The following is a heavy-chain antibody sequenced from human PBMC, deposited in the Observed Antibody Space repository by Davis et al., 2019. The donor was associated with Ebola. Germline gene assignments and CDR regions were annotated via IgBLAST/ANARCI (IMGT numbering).Heavy chain of an antibody. CDR2: IKSKTSGGTI. D-gene: IGHD1-26*01. CDR1: GFSFSTGW. V-gene: IGHV3-15*01. Sequence: GESLKISCAASGFSFSTGWMSWVRQAPGKGLEWVGRIKSKTSGGTIDYAAPVKGRFSISRDDSKTTLYLQMTGLKTEDTAVYYCTTGLGLTDNDYWGQGTLVTVSS. CDR3: TTGLGLTDNDY. J-gene: IGHJ4*02.